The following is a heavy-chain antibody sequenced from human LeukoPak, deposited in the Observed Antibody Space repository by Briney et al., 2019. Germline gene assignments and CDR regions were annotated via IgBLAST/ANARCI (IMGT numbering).Heavy chain of an antibody. CDR1: GYIINTYD. V-gene: IGHV1-18*01. D-gene: IGHD3-10*01. Sequence: ASVKVSCKTSGYIINTYDISWVRQAPGQGLEWVGGISPYNGDTHSAQNFPGRITMTTDTSTNTAYMGLRSLRSDDTALYYCARGGASGELNPWGQGTLVTVSS. CDR2: ISPYNGDT. J-gene: IGHJ5*02. CDR3: ARGGASGELNP.